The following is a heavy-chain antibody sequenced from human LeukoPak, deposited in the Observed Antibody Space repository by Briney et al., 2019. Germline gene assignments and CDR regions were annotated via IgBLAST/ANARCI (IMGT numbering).Heavy chain of an antibody. J-gene: IGHJ5*02. CDR3: ARYRYGGTLDP. CDR2: INHSGSI. D-gene: IGHD4-23*01. CDR1: GGSFSGYY. Sequence: PSETLSLTCAVYGGSFSGYYWSWIRQPPGKGLEWIGEINHSGSINYNPSLKSRVTISVDTSKNQFSLKLSSVTAADTAVYYCARYRYGGTLDPWGQGALVTVSS. V-gene: IGHV4-34*01.